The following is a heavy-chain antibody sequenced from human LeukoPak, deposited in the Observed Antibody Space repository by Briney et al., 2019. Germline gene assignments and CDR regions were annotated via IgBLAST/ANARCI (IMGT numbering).Heavy chain of an antibody. D-gene: IGHD2-21*02. CDR1: GGSFSGYY. CDR2: INHSGST. Sequence: SETLSLTCAVYGGSFSGYYWSWIRQPPGKGLEWIGEINHSGSTNYNPSLKSRVTISVDTSKNQFSLKLSSVTAADTAVYYCAXXXXXXXXXXGGDCYPGGMDVWGQGTTVTVSS. CDR3: AXXXXXXXXXXGGDCYPGGMDV. J-gene: IGHJ6*02. V-gene: IGHV4-34*01.